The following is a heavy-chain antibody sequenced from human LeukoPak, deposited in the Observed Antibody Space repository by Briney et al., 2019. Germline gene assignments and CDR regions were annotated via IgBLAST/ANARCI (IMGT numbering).Heavy chain of an antibody. CDR2: ISGSGGST. V-gene: IGHV3-23*01. J-gene: IGHJ4*02. Sequence: PGGSLRLSCAASGFTLSTYDMSWVRQAPGKGLEWVSAISGSGGSTYYADSVKGRFTISKDNSKNTLYLKMNSLSAEDTALYYGAKEKTGTDYWGQGTLVTV. CDR1: GFTLSTYD. CDR3: AKEKTGTDY.